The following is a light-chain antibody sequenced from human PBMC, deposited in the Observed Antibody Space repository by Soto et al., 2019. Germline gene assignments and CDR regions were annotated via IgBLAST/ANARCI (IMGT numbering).Light chain of an antibody. J-gene: IGLJ2*01. V-gene: IGLV2-14*01. CDR1: SSDVGAYNY. CDR3: SSYASSSTL. Sequence: QPASVSGSPGQSITVSCTGTSSDVGAYNYVSWYQQHPGKAPKLIIYEVSNRPSGVSNRFSGSKSGNTASLTISGLQAEDEADYYCSSYASSSTLFGGGTKLTVL. CDR2: EVS.